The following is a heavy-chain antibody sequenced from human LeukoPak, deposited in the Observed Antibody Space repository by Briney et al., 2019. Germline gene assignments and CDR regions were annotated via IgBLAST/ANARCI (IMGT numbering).Heavy chain of an antibody. J-gene: IGHJ4*02. V-gene: IGHV4-59*01. CDR1: GGSIRNYY. D-gene: IGHD5-12*01. CDR2: IYYSGTT. Sequence: SETLSLTCTVSGGSIRNYYWSWIRQPPGKGLEWIGYIYYSGTTNYNPSLKSRVTISVDTSKNQSSLKLNSVTAADTAVYYCARRDSYSGYDDYWGQGTLVTVSS. CDR3: ARRDSYSGYDDY.